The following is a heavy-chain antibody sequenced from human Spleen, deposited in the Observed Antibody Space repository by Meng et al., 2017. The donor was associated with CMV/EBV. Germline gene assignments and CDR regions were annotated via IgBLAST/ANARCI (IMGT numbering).Heavy chain of an antibody. CDR3: ASSKD. D-gene: IGHD2-2*01. CDR2: IYHRGST. V-gene: IGHV4-38-2*02. Sequence: SETLSLTCTVSYYSISSSYYWGWIRQPPGKGLEWIGSIYHRGSTYYNPSLKSRVTISVDTSKNQFSLKLSSVTAADTAVYYCASSKDWGQGTLVTVSS. J-gene: IGHJ4*02. CDR1: YYSISSSYY.